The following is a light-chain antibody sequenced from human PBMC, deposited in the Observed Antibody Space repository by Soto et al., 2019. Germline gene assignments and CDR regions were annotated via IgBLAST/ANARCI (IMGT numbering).Light chain of an antibody. CDR3: QQYNTYPIT. CDR2: GAS. CDR1: QSVTSNY. J-gene: IGKJ5*01. Sequence: EIVLTQSPGTLSLSPGERATLSCGASQSVTSNYLAWYQQKPGQAPRLLIYGASRRATGVPDRFIGSGSGTDFTLTISRLEPEDFATYYCQQYNTYPITFGQGTRLEIK. V-gene: IGKV3-20*01.